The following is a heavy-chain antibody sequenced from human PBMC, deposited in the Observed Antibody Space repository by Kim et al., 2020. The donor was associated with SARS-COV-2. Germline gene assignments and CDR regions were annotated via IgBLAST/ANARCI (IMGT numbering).Heavy chain of an antibody. J-gene: IGHJ4*02. D-gene: IGHD4-4*01. CDR1: GFTFSSYG. Sequence: GGSLRLSCAASGFTFSSYGMAWVRQAPGKGLEWVSVITSSDSTYYADSVKGRFVISRDNSKNTLYLQMNSLRAEDTAVYYCAKGLPTTLFGYWGQGTLVTVSP. CDR3: AKGLPTTLFGY. CDR2: ITSSDST. V-gene: IGHV3-23*01.